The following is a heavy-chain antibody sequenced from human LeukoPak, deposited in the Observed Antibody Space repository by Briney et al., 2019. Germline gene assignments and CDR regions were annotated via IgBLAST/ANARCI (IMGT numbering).Heavy chain of an antibody. V-gene: IGHV4-34*01. Sequence: SETLSLTCAVYGGSFSGYYWSWIRQPPGKGLEWIGEINHSGSTNYNPSLKSRVTISVDTSKNQFSLKLSSVTAADTAVYYCARVEVATIGGPYGMDVWGQGTTVTVSS. CDR1: GGSFSGYY. CDR3: ARVEVATIGGPYGMDV. CDR2: INHSGST. D-gene: IGHD5-12*01. J-gene: IGHJ6*02.